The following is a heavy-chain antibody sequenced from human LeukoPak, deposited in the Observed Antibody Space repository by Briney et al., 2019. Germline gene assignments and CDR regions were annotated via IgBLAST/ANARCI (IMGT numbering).Heavy chain of an antibody. CDR1: GYTFTSYG. CDR2: ISAYNGNT. J-gene: IGHJ4*02. CDR3: ARARTISSNWGIDY. V-gene: IGHV1-18*03. Sequence: ASVKVSCKASGYTFTSYGISWVRQAPGQGLEWMGWISAYNGNTNYAQKLQGRVTMTTDTSASTTYMHLSSLRSEDMAVYYCARARTISSNWGIDYWGQGTLVTVSS. D-gene: IGHD6-13*01.